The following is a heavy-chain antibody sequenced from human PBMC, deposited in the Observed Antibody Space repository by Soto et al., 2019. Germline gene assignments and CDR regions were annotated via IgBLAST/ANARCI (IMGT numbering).Heavy chain of an antibody. CDR2: ISGYNGNT. V-gene: IGHV1-18*01. Sequence: ASVKVSCKASGYTFTSYGISRVRQAPGQGLEWMGWISGYNGNTKYAQKLQGRVTMTTDTSTSTAYMELRSLRSDDTAVYYCARDLGGQIVDYWGQGTLVTVPQ. CDR1: GYTFTSYG. J-gene: IGHJ4*02. D-gene: IGHD1-26*01. CDR3: ARDLGGQIVDY.